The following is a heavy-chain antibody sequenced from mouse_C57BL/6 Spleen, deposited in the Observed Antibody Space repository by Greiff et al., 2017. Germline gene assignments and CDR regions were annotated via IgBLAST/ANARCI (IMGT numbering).Heavy chain of an antibody. V-gene: IGHV1-78*01. D-gene: IGHD1-1*01. J-gene: IGHJ1*03. CDR1: GYTFTDHT. CDR3: ERTPSYGQSLYWYFDV. CDR2: IYPRDGST. Sequence: QVQLKESDAELVKPGASVKISCKVSGYTFTDHTIHWMKQRPEQGLEWIGYIYPRDGSTKYNEKFKGKATLTADKSSSTAYMELNSLTSEDSAVYFCERTPSYGQSLYWYFDVWGTGTTVTVSS.